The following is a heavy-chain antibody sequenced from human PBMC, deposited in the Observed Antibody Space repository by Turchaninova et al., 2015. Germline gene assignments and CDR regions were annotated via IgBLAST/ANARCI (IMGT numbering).Heavy chain of an antibody. CDR3: ARDNDRDDDGWFDS. CDR2: INWKSGSI. J-gene: IGHJ5*01. D-gene: IGHD1-1*01. Sequence: EVHLVESGGGLVQPGPSLRLCWAASGFIFDHYGRPWVLQVPGKGLEWVSGINWKSGSIHYADSVRGRFTISRDNAKNSLYLQMNSLRAEDMALYFCARDNDRDDDGWFDSWGQGTLVTVSS. V-gene: IGHV3-9*03. CDR1: GFIFDHYG.